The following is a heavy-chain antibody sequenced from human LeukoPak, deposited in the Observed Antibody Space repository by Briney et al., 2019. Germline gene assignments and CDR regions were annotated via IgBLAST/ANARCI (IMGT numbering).Heavy chain of an antibody. V-gene: IGHV3-48*03. CDR3: ARAFGSGRFIWYFDL. D-gene: IGHD3-10*01. Sequence: GGSLRLSCAASGFTFTTYEMNLVRQAPGKGLEWLSYISGSGGDIYYTDSVKGRFTISRDNAKNSLYLQMNSLRVEDTAVYYCARAFGSGRFIWYFDLWGRGTLVTVSS. CDR1: GFTFTTYE. J-gene: IGHJ2*01. CDR2: ISGSGGDI.